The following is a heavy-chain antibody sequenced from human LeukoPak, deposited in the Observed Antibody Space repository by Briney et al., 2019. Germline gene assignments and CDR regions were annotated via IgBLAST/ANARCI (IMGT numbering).Heavy chain of an antibody. CDR1: GFSFSGHW. J-gene: IGHJ4*02. CDR3: ARGPNSNWSGLDF. V-gene: IGHV3-74*01. Sequence: PGGSPRLSCTASGFSFSGHWMHWARQLPGKGLVWVSRISPTGSTTGYADSVKGRFTVSRDNAKNTLYLQVNNLRAEDTAVYYCARGPNSNWSGLDFWGQETLLTVSS. CDR2: ISPTGSTT. D-gene: IGHD6-6*01.